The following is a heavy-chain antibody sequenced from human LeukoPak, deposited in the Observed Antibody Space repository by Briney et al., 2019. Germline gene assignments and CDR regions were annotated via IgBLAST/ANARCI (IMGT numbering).Heavy chain of an antibody. CDR1: GGSISSFY. J-gene: IGHJ4*02. Sequence: PSETLSLTCNVSGGSISSFYLSWIRQPPGKGLEWIGYIYTSGSTNYNPSFKSRVTISADTSKNQFSLRLTSVTAADTALYYCARSSWYEYFDNWGQGTLVTVSS. V-gene: IGHV4-4*09. CDR3: ARSSWYEYFDN. CDR2: IYTSGST. D-gene: IGHD6-19*01.